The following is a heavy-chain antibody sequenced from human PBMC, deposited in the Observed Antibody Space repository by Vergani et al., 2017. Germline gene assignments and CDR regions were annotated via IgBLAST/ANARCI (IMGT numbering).Heavy chain of an antibody. D-gene: IGHD2-2*01. J-gene: IGHJ1*01. CDR1: GFTFSSYA. CDR3: AKVKGYCRSTSCYSEYFQH. V-gene: IGHV3-23*01. CDR2: ISGSGGRT. Sequence: EVQLLESGGGLVQPGGSLRLSCAASGFTFSSYAMSWVRQAPGKGLEWVSAISGSGGRTYYADSVKGRFTISRDNSKNTLYLQMNSLRAEDTAVYYCAKVKGYCRSTSCYSEYFQHWGQGTLVTVSS.